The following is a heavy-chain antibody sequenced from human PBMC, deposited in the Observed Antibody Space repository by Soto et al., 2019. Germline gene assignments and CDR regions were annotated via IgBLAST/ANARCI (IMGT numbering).Heavy chain of an antibody. D-gene: IGHD6-19*01. CDR3: STWGRDGWYTGFF. CDR1: GYTFTDYD. CDR2: MNPSSGKT. J-gene: IGHJ4*02. V-gene: IGHV1-8*01. Sequence: QVQLVQSGAEVKTPGASVKVSCKASGYTFTDYDINWVRQAPGQGLEWVGRMNPSSGKTDYAQNFQGRVTMTRDTSLSTAYLDLSNLGYEDTAVFYCSTWGRDGWYTGFFWGQGTLVTVAS.